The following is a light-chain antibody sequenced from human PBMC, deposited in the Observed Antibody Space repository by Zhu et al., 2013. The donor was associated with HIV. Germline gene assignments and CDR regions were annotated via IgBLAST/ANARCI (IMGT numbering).Light chain of an antibody. J-gene: IGLJ2*01. CDR2: EVT. V-gene: IGLV2-14*01. CDR1: SSDVGSYNY. CDR3: SSFTSSTTLI. Sequence: QSALTQPASVSGSPGQSITISCTGTSSDVGSYNYVSWYQQHPGKAPKLMVYEVTNRPTGVSNRFSVSKSGNTASLTISGLQAEDEADYYCSSFTSSTTLIFGGGTKLTVL.